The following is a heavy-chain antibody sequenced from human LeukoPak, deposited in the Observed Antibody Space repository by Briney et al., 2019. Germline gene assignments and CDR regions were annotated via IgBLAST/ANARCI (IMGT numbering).Heavy chain of an antibody. D-gene: IGHD6-13*01. J-gene: IGHJ4*02. CDR2: IYTSGST. V-gene: IGHV4-4*07. Sequence: SETLSLTCTVSGGSISSYYWSWIRQPAGKGLEWIGRIYTSGSTNYNPSLKSRVTMSVDTSKNQFSLKLSSVTAADTAVYYCARDLPIGGSSWYYFDYWGQGTLATVSS. CDR3: ARDLPIGGSSWYYFDY. CDR1: GGSISSYY.